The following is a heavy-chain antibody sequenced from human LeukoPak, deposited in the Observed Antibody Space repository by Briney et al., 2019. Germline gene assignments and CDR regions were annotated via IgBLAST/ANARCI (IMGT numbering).Heavy chain of an antibody. Sequence: GGSLRLSCAASGFTFDDYAMHWVRQAPGKGLEWVSLISWDGGSTYYADSVKGRFTISRDNSKNSLYLQMNSLRAEDTALYYCAKHMLRYNWNDSPFDYWSQGTLVTVSS. V-gene: IGHV3-43D*03. J-gene: IGHJ4*02. D-gene: IGHD1-1*01. CDR2: ISWDGGST. CDR3: AKHMLRYNWNDSPFDY. CDR1: GFTFDDYA.